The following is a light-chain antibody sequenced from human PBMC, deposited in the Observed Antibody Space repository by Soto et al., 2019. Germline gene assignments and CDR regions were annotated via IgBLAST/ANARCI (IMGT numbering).Light chain of an antibody. CDR2: AAS. CDR1: QSIDKY. J-gene: IGKJ1*01. Sequence: DIQMTQSPSSLSASVGERVTITCRASQSIDKYLNWYQHKPGKAPYLLIYAASHLRSGVPTRFSGSGTGTSFTLTISRLQYEDLATYYCQQSYSSPGTFGRGTKVELK. V-gene: IGKV1-39*01. CDR3: QQSYSSPGT.